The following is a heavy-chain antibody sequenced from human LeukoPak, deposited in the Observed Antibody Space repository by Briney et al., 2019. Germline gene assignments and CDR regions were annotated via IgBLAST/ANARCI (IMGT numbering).Heavy chain of an antibody. D-gene: IGHD3-10*01. V-gene: IGHV4-59*01. J-gene: IGHJ4*02. Sequence: SETLSLTCTVSGGSISSYYWSWIRQPPGKGLEWIGYIHYSGSTKYKSSLKSRVTISVDTSKNQFSLKLNSVTAADTAVYYCARGKEVITMLRGLKPGYYFDYWGQGTLVTVSS. CDR2: IHYSGST. CDR1: GGSISSYY. CDR3: ARGKEVITMLRGLKPGYYFDY.